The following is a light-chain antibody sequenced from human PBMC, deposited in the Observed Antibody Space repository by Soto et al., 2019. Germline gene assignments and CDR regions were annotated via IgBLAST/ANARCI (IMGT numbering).Light chain of an antibody. CDR3: QSYDSSLSGSV. CDR1: SSNIGAGYD. V-gene: IGLV1-40*01. CDR2: GNS. J-gene: IGLJ3*02. Sequence: QSVLTQPPSVSGAPGQRVTISCTGSSSNIGAGYDVHWYQQLPGTAPKLLIYGNSNRPSGVPDRFSGSKSGTPASLAITGLQAEDEADYYCQSYDSSLSGSVFGGETKLTVL.